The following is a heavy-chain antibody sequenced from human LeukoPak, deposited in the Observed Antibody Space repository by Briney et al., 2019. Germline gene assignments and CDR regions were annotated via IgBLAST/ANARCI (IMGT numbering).Heavy chain of an antibody. CDR1: GFTFDDYA. Sequence: GGSLRLSCAASGFTFDDYAMHWVRQAPGKGLEWVSGISWNSGSIGYADSVKGRFTISRDNAKNSLYLQMNSLRAEDTALYYCAYSGWHYYYYGMDVWGQGTTVTVSS. J-gene: IGHJ6*02. V-gene: IGHV3-9*01. D-gene: IGHD6-25*01. CDR2: ISWNSGSI. CDR3: AYSGWHYYYYGMDV.